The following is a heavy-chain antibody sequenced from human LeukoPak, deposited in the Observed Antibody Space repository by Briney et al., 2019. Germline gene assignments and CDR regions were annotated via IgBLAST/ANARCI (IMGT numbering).Heavy chain of an antibody. D-gene: IGHD3-22*01. CDR3: ARHTSSGYYLILDY. Sequence: SETLSLTCTVSGGSISSYYWSWIRQPAGKGLEWIGRIYTSGSTNYNPSLKSRVTISVDTSKNQFSLKLSSVTAADTAVYYCARHTSSGYYLILDYWGQGTLVTVSS. V-gene: IGHV4-4*07. J-gene: IGHJ4*02. CDR2: IYTSGST. CDR1: GGSISSYY.